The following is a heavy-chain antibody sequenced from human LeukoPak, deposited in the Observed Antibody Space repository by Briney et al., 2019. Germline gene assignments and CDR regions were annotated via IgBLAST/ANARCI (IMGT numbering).Heavy chain of an antibody. CDR2: IYYSGST. Sequence: SETLSLTCTVSGGSISSSSYYWGWIRQPPGKGLEWIGSIYYSGSTYYNPSLKSRVTISVDTSKNQFSLKLSSVTAADTAVYYCARHYPLGYCSSTSCLGAFDIWGQGTMVTVSS. CDR1: GGSISSSSYY. J-gene: IGHJ3*02. D-gene: IGHD2-2*01. CDR3: ARHYPLGYCSSTSCLGAFDI. V-gene: IGHV4-39*01.